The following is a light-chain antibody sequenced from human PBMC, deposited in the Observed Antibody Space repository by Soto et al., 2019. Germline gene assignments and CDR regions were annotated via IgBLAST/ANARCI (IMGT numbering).Light chain of an antibody. Sequence: LVLTQSPSASASLGASVKLTCTLSSGHSNYAIAWHQQQSEKGPRYLMKLNSDGSHSKGDGIPDRFSGSSSGAERYLTISSLQSADEADYYCQTWGSGIVVFGGGTKLTVL. CDR2: LNSDGSH. CDR1: SGHSNYA. CDR3: QTWGSGIVV. J-gene: IGLJ2*01. V-gene: IGLV4-69*01.